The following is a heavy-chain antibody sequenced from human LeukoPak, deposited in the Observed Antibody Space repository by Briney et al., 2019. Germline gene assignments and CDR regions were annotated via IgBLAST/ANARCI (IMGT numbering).Heavy chain of an antibody. CDR1: GGSISSYY. J-gene: IGHJ5*02. Sequence: PSETLSLTCRVSGGSISSYYWSWIRQPPGKGPEWIGYIYHSGSTKYNPSLKRRVTMSADTSKNQFSLKVTSVTAADTAVYYCARVLLWFGDSSRLSWFDPWGQGILVTVSS. V-gene: IGHV4-59*01. CDR3: ARVLLWFGDSSRLSWFDP. D-gene: IGHD3-10*01. CDR2: IYHSGST.